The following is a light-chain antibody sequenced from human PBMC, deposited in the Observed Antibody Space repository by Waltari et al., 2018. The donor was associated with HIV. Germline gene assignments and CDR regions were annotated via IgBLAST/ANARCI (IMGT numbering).Light chain of an antibody. CDR1: RSNIGSNH. V-gene: IGLV1-44*01. Sequence: QSVLTQPPSASGTPEQRVTTSCSGSRSNIGSNHASCYQQLPGTATKRLLSSTPQRPSGVPDRFSGSKSGSSASLAISGLQSEDESQYFCGAWDDSLKGFMFGGGTQLTVL. CDR2: STP. CDR3: GAWDDSLKGFM. J-gene: IGLJ3*02.